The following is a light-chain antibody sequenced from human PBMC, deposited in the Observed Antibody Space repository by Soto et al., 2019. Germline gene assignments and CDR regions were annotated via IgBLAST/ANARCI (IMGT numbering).Light chain of an antibody. J-gene: IGKJ4*01. Sequence: EIVLTQSPATLSLSPGERVTLSCGASQSLTNNFLAWYQQRPGLAPRLLIFDASTRASDVPDRFSGSGSGTDFTLTISRLEPEDFAVYYCQQFGNSPTFGGGTKVEFK. V-gene: IGKV3D-20*01. CDR3: QQFGNSPT. CDR2: DAS. CDR1: QSLTNNF.